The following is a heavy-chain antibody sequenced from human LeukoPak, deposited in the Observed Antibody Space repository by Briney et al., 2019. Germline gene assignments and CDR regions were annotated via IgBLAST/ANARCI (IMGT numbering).Heavy chain of an antibody. Sequence: GGSLRLSCAASGFTFTTYWMSWVRQAPGKGLEWVANINQDGSQKYSVDSVKGRFTISRDNAKNSLYLQMDSLRAEDTAVYYCAKEPYYGSGSYYPRGAFDIWGQGTMVTVSS. CDR1: GFTFTTYW. CDR2: INQDGSQK. CDR3: AKEPYYGSGSYYPRGAFDI. J-gene: IGHJ3*02. D-gene: IGHD3-10*01. V-gene: IGHV3-7*05.